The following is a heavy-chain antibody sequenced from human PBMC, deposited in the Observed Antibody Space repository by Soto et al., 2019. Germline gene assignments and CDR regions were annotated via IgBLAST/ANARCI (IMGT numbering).Heavy chain of an antibody. D-gene: IGHD1-1*01. Sequence: QVHLVQSGAEVKKPGASVKVSCKASGYTFTSYGITWVRQAPGQGLEWMGWISAHNGNTDYAQKLQGRVIVTRDTSTSTACMELRSLISDDTAVYDCARGRYGDYWGQGALVTVSS. CDR1: GYTFTSYG. CDR2: ISAHNGNT. V-gene: IGHV1-18*01. CDR3: ARGRYGDY. J-gene: IGHJ4*02.